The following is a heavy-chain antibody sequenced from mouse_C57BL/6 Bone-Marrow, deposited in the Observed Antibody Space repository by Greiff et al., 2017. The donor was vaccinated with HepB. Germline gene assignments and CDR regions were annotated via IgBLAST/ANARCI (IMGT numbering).Heavy chain of an antibody. Sequence: EVMLVESGGGLVKPGGSLKLSCAASGFTFSSYTMSWVRQTPEKRLEWVATISGGGGNTYYPDSVKGRFTISRDNAKNTLYLQMSSLRSEDTALYYCARPYNWVFAYWGQGTLVTVSA. J-gene: IGHJ3*01. D-gene: IGHD4-1*02. CDR3: ARPYNWVFAY. CDR1: GFTFSSYT. CDR2: ISGGGGNT. V-gene: IGHV5-9*01.